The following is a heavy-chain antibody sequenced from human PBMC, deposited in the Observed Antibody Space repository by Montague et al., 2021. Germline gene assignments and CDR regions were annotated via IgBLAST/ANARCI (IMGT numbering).Heavy chain of an antibody. Sequence: SETLSLTCTVSSGSISSHYWSWVRQPPGKGLEWIGCVYYRGNMAHNSSLKSRLTMLVDTAKNQVSLKLKSVTAADTAVYYCARDQHFSSEDNWFGPWGQGILVTVSS. V-gene: IGHV4-59*11. CDR1: SGSISSHY. J-gene: IGHJ5*02. CDR3: ARDQHFSSEDNWFGP. D-gene: IGHD3-3*02. CDR2: VYYRGNM.